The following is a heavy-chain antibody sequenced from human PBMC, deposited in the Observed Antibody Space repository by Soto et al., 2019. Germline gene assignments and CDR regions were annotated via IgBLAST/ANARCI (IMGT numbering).Heavy chain of an antibody. J-gene: IGHJ6*02. Sequence: QVQLVESGGGVVQPGRSLRLSCTASGFTFANYDMNWVRQAPGKGLEWMALILHDGSAEYYADSVKGRLTICRDNSERRPDQQMNSLRAEDTGFSYCARRRDGYSVYFYYGMDVWGQGTTVTVSS. V-gene: IGHV3-30*03. D-gene: IGHD4-4*01. CDR1: GFTFANYD. CDR3: ARRRDGYSVYFYYGMDV. CDR2: ILHDGSAE.